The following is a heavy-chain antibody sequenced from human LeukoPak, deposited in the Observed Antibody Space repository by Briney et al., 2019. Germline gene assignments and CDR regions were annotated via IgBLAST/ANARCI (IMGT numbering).Heavy chain of an antibody. CDR2: IRYDASSE. J-gene: IGHJ4*02. D-gene: IGHD3-3*01. V-gene: IGHV3-30*02. CDR1: GFAFNMYG. Sequence: GGSLRLSCVASGFAFNMYGMHWVRQAPGRGLEWVAFIRYDASSEYYVESVKGLFTISRDNTENTLYLQMNSLRAEDTAVYYCARYDYWSGYYPLDLWGQGTLVTVSS. CDR3: ARYDYWSGYYPLDL.